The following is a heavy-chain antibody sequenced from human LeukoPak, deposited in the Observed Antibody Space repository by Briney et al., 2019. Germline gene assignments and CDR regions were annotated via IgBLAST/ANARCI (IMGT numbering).Heavy chain of an antibody. J-gene: IGHJ4*02. CDR2: ISGSGGST. CDR1: GFTFSSYS. Sequence: GSLRLSCAASGFTFSSYSMSWVRQAPGKGLEWVSAISGSGGSTYYADSVKGRFTISRDNSKNTLYLQMNSLRAEDTAVYYCAKGRGYDFWSGYYYFDYWGQGTLVTVSS. V-gene: IGHV3-23*01. D-gene: IGHD3-3*01. CDR3: AKGRGYDFWSGYYYFDY.